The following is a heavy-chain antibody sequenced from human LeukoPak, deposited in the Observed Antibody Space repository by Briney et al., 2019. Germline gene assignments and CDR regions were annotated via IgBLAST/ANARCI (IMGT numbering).Heavy chain of an antibody. Sequence: ARSLRLSCAASGFTFSSYGMHWVRPAPCKGLDWVAVICYDGSNKYYADSGKGRFTISRDNSKNTPYLQINSLRTQDTARYYLWRVDSSGDGFNIWGERKMVTVSS. V-gene: IGHV3-33*01. D-gene: IGHD6-19*01. J-gene: IGHJ3*02. CDR3: WRVDSSGDGFNI. CDR1: GFTFSSYG. CDR2: ICYDGSNK.